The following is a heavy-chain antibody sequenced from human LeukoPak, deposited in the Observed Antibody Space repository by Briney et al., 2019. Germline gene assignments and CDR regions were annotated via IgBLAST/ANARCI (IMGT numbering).Heavy chain of an antibody. D-gene: IGHD3-10*01. Sequence: GGSLRLSCAASGFTFSNYNMNWVRQAPGKGLEWVSYITTRSSSIYYADSVKGRFTISRDNAQNSLYLQMNSLRDEDTAVYYCARDSRFGKLLIPYFDYWGQGTLVTVSS. V-gene: IGHV3-48*02. CDR1: GFTFSNYN. CDR2: ITTRSSSI. J-gene: IGHJ4*02. CDR3: ARDSRFGKLLIPYFDY.